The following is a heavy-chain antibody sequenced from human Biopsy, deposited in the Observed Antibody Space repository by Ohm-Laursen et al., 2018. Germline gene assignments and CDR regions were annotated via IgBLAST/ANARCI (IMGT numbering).Heavy chain of an antibody. J-gene: IGHJ2*01. CDR3: ARGVSSGWYGYFDV. Sequence: SLRLSCAASGFTFGHYAMHWVRQAPGKGLEWVSLIWYDGTNEDYADSVKGRFTISRGNSKNTLYLQINTLTLEDTAFYYCARGVSSGWYGYFDVWGRGTLVTVSS. CDR1: GFTFGHYA. D-gene: IGHD6-19*01. CDR2: IWYDGTNE. V-gene: IGHV3-33*04.